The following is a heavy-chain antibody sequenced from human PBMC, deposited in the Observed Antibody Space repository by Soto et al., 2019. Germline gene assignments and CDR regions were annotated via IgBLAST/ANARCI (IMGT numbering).Heavy chain of an antibody. Sequence: QVQLVQSGAEVKNPGASVKVSCKASGYTFTRYGIGWARQAPGQGLEWMGWINTYNGNTNYAQNVQGRVTLTTDTSTSTAYMELRSLISNDTAIYYCAMVEVYGTPSPQDVWGQGTTVIVSS. D-gene: IGHD2-15*01. CDR2: INTYNGNT. J-gene: IGHJ6*02. CDR3: AMVEVYGTPSPQDV. CDR1: GYTFTRYG. V-gene: IGHV1-18*01.